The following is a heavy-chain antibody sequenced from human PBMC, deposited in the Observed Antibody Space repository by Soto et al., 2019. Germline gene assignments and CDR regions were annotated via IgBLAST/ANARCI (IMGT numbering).Heavy chain of an antibody. J-gene: IGHJ4*02. CDR1: GFTFSSYS. D-gene: IGHD6-13*01. CDR2: ISSSSSYI. Sequence: PGGSLRLSCAASGFTFSSYSMNWVRQAPGKGLEWVSSISSSSSYIYYADSVKGRFTISRDNAKNSLYLQMNSLRAEDTAVYYCARDLAPLQIAAAGPSDYWGQGTLVTVSS. CDR3: ARDLAPLQIAAAGPSDY. V-gene: IGHV3-21*01.